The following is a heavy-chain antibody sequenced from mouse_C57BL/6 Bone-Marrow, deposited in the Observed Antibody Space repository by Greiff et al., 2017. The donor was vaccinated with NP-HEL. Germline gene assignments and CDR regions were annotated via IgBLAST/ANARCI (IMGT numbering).Heavy chain of an antibody. V-gene: IGHV5-6*01. CDR1: GFTFSSYG. CDR2: ISSGGSYT. Sequence: EVNLVESGGDLVKPGGSLKLSCAASGFTFSSYGMSWVRQTPDKRLEWVATISSGGSYTYYPDSVKGRFTISRDNAKNTLYLQMSSLKSEDTAMYYCARRDYGAWFAYWGQGTLVTVSA. J-gene: IGHJ3*01. D-gene: IGHD1-1*01. CDR3: ARRDYGAWFAY.